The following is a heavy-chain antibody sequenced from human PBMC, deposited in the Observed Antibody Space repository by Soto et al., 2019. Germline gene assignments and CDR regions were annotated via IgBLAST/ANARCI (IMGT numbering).Heavy chain of an antibody. D-gene: IGHD3-22*01. CDR1: GFTFSSYS. J-gene: IGHJ5*02. V-gene: IGHV3-21*01. CDR2: ISIGSSYI. Sequence: GSRRLSCAASGFTFSSYSMNWVRQAPGKGLEWVSSISIGSSYIYYADSVKGRFTISRDNAKNSLYLQMNSLRAEDTAVYYCARGYSPKNYYDSSVGPWGQGTLVTVSA. CDR3: ARGYSPKNYYDSSVGP.